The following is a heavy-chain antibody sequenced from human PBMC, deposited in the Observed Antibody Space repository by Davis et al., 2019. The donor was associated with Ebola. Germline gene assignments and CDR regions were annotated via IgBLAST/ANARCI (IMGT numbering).Heavy chain of an antibody. CDR1: GFAFSRYA. CDR3: ARVSFLQTDWLYQD. CDR2: VSSTGKGT. Sequence: GGSLRLSCAASGFAFSRYAMSWVRQSQGRGLEWVSTVSSTGKGTFYAESLRVRFIVSRDNSGNTQQLQMNSLRPDDTAVYHCARVSFLQTDWLYQDWGQGAQVTVS. V-gene: IGHV3-23*01. J-gene: IGHJ4*02. D-gene: IGHD2-2*01.